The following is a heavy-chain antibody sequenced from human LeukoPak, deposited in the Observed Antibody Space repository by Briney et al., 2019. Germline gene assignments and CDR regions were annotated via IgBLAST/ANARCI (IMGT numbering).Heavy chain of an antibody. D-gene: IGHD6-6*01. J-gene: IGHJ6*02. CDR2: INHSGST. CDR3: ARSPALGRGSSSFRPYYYYYYGMDV. CDR1: GGSISSSSYY. V-gene: IGHV4-39*07. Sequence: PSETLSLTCTVSGGSISSSSYYWGWIRQPPGKGLEWIGEINHSGSTNYNPSLKSRVTISVDTSKNQFSLKLSSVTAADTAVYYCARSPALGRGSSSFRPYYYYYYGMDVWGQGTTVTVSS.